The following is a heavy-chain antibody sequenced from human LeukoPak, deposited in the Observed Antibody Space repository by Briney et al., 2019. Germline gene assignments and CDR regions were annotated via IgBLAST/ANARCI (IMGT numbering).Heavy chain of an antibody. J-gene: IGHJ6*03. CDR1: GGSISSYY. CDR3: ARGRVASSTWYSTYYYFFYMDF. CDR2: LHYSGST. V-gene: IGHV4-59*01. D-gene: IGHD4-11*01. Sequence: SETLSLTCTVSGGSISSYYWSWIRQPPGQGMEWIGYLHYSGSTNYNPAPKSRVPISGDPPKHQFSLRLSSVTAAHTAVFFCARGRVASSTWYSTYYYFFYMDFWGKGTTVTVSS.